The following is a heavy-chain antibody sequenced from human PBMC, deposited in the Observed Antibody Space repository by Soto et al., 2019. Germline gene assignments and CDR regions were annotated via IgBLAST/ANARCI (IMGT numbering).Heavy chain of an antibody. V-gene: IGHV3-7*01. D-gene: IGHD5-12*01. CDR3: ARATSVDAY. CDR2: IKQDGSEK. CDR1: GFALSDYW. Sequence: EVQLVESGGDLVQPGGSLRLSCAASGFALSDYWMSWVRQAPGKGLEGVANIKQDGSEKYYVDSVKGRFTISRDNAKNSLYLQMNSLRVEDTAVYYCARATSVDAYWGQGTVVTVSS. J-gene: IGHJ4*02.